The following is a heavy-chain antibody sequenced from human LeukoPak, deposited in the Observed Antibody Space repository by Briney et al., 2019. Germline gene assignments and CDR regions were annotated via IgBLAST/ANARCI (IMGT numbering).Heavy chain of an antibody. CDR3: ARDQATIYSSGWYGLWYFDL. Sequence: ASVKVSCKASGYTFTSYDINWVRQATGQGLEWMGWMNPNSGNRGYAQRFQGRVTITRDTSATTAYMELSSLRSEDTAVYYCARDQATIYSSGWYGLWYFDLWGRGTLVTVSS. V-gene: IGHV1-8*01. CDR1: GYTFTSYD. D-gene: IGHD6-19*01. CDR2: MNPNSGNR. J-gene: IGHJ2*01.